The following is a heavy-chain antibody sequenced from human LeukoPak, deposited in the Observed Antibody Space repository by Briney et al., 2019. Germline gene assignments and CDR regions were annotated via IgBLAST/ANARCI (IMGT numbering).Heavy chain of an antibody. V-gene: IGHV1-69*04. Sequence: SVKASCKASGGTFSSYAISWVRQAPGQGLEWIGRIIPILGIANYAQKFQGRVTITADKSTSTAYMELSSLRSEDTAVYYCARAANTYYYDSSGYYYNAFDIWGQGTMVTVSS. J-gene: IGHJ3*02. D-gene: IGHD3-22*01. CDR1: GGTFSSYA. CDR2: IIPILGIA. CDR3: ARAANTYYYDSSGYYYNAFDI.